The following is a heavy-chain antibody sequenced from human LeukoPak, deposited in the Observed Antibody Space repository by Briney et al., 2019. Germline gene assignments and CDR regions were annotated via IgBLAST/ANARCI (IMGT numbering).Heavy chain of an antibody. J-gene: IGHJ5*02. D-gene: IGHD3-9*01. CDR2: IYTSGST. Sequence: SETLSLTCTVSGDSISSGSYYWSWIRQPAGKGLEWIGRIYTSGSTNYNPSLKSRVTRSVDTSKNQFSLKLSSVTAADTAVYYCARRANPLLRYFDWPWFDPWGQGTLVTVSS. CDR3: ARRANPLLRYFDWPWFDP. CDR1: GDSISSGSYY. V-gene: IGHV4-61*02.